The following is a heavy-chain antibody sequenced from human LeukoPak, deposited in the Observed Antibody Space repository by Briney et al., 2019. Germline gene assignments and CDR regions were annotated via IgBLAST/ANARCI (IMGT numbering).Heavy chain of an antibody. CDR1: GFTFSSYA. CDR3: ARALALGVVVPAAILDAFDI. V-gene: IGHV3-30-3*01. J-gene: IGHJ3*02. CDR2: ISYDGSNK. Sequence: PGGSLRLSCAASGFTFSSYAMHWVRQAPGKGLEWVAVISYDGSNKYYADSVKGRFTISRDNSKNTLYLQMNSLRAEDTAVYYCARALALGVVVPAAILDAFDIWGQGTMVTVSS. D-gene: IGHD2-2*02.